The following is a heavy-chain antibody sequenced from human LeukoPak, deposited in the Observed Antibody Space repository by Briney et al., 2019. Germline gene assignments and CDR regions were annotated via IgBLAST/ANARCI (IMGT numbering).Heavy chain of an antibody. V-gene: IGHV5-51*01. CDR3: ARRYYYDSSGYYYVSDAFDI. Sequence: GESLKISCKGSGYSFTSYWISWVRQMPGKGLEWMGIIYPGDSDTRYSPSFQGQVTISADKSISTAYLQWSSLKASDTAMYYCARRYYYDSSGYYYVSDAFDIWGQGTMVTVSS. D-gene: IGHD3-22*01. J-gene: IGHJ3*02. CDR1: GYSFTSYW. CDR2: IYPGDSDT.